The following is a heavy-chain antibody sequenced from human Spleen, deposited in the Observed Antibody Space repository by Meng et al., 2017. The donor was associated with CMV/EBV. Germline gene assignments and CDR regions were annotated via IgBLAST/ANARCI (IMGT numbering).Heavy chain of an antibody. Sequence: IVSCKASGYPFPSYGPTWVRQAPGQGLEWMGWISPYKGNTNYAQKFQGRVTMTADTAAAYMNLRNLRSDDTAVYYCARLYMYRFDPWGQGTLVTVSS. CDR2: ISPYKGNT. J-gene: IGHJ5*02. V-gene: IGHV1-18*01. D-gene: IGHD3-16*02. CDR1: GYPFPSYG. CDR3: ARLYMYRFDP.